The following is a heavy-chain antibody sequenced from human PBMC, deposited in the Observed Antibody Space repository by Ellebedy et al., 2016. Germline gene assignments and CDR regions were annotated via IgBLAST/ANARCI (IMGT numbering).Heavy chain of an antibody. CDR3: AREPGLAAAGTSN. D-gene: IGHD6-13*01. CDR1: GFTFCSYS. V-gene: IGHV3-23*01. CDR2: ISGSGGST. Sequence: GESLKISXAASGFTFCSYSMNWVRQAPGKGLEWVSTISGSGGSTYYADSVKGRFTISRDNSKNTLYLQMNSLRAEDTAVYYCAREPGLAAAGTSNWGQGTLVTVSS. J-gene: IGHJ4*02.